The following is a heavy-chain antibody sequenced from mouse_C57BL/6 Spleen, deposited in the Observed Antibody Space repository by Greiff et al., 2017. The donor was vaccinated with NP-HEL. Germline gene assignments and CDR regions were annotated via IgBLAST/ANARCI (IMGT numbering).Heavy chain of an antibody. D-gene: IGHD2-3*01. Sequence: VQLQQSGPELVKPGASVKISCKASGYAFSSSWMNWVKQRPGKGLEWIGRIYPGDGDTNYNGKFKGKATLTADKSSSTAYMQLSSLTSEDSAVYFCARHYDGYCAMDYWGQGTSVTVSS. V-gene: IGHV1-82*01. CDR1: GYAFSSSW. CDR3: ARHYDGYCAMDY. J-gene: IGHJ4*01. CDR2: IYPGDGDT.